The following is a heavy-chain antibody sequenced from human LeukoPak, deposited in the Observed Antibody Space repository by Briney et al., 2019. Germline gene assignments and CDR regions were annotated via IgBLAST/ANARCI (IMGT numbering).Heavy chain of an antibody. V-gene: IGHV4-4*07. D-gene: IGHD6-6*01. CDR1: GGSISSYY. CDR3: ARDLFGSIALYYYYYMDV. Sequence: PSETLSLTCTVSGGSISSYYWSWIRQPAGKGLEWIGRIYTSGSTNYNPSLKSRVTMSVDTSKNQFSLKLSPVTAADTAVYYCARDLFGSIALYYYYYMDVWGKGTTVTVSS. J-gene: IGHJ6*03. CDR2: IYTSGST.